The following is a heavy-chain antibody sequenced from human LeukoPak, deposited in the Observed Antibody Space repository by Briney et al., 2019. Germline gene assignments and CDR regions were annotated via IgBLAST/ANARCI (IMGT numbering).Heavy chain of an antibody. J-gene: IGHJ4*02. CDR1: GFTVSTKY. CDR2: IYSCGST. CDR3: ARDLNWGFDH. D-gene: IGHD7-27*01. Sequence: GGSLRLSCAASGFTVSTKYMSWVRQAPGKGLEGVSVIYSCGSTYYADSVKGRFTISRDNAKNSLYLEMNSLRDEDTAVSYCARDLNWGFDHWGQGTLVTVSS. V-gene: IGHV3-66*01.